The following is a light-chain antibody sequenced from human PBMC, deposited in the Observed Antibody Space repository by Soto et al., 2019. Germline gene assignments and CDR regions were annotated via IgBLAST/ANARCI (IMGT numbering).Light chain of an antibody. Sequence: DIQMTQSPSTLSASVGDRVTITCRSSQSISSWLAWYQQKPGKAPKVLIWDASSLQRWVPSRFSGSGSGTEFTLTIRSLQPDDFATYYCQQYNGHSTWTCGKGNKGDIK. V-gene: IGKV1-5*01. CDR2: DAS. J-gene: IGKJ1*01. CDR3: QQYNGHSTWT. CDR1: QSISSW.